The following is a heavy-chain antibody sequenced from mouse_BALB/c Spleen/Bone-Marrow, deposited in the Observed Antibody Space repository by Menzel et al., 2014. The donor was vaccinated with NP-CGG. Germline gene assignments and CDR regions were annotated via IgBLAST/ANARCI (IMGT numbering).Heavy chain of an antibody. V-gene: IGHV1S56*01. CDR2: IYPGNVNT. Sequence: QVQLQQSGPELGKPGASVMISCKASGYSFTSYYIHWVKQRPGQGLEWIGWIYPGNVNTKYNEKFKGKATLTADKSSSTACKQLSSLTSEDSAVYFCARGGMITENYAMDYRSHRTTATVSS. J-gene: IGHJ4*01. CDR3: ARGGMITENYAMDY. CDR1: GYSFTSYY. D-gene: IGHD2-4*01.